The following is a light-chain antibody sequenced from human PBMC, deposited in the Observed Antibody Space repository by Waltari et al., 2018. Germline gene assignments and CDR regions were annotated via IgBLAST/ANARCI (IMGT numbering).Light chain of an antibody. CDR1: SSYVGGYDY. V-gene: IGLV2-14*03. Sequence: QSALTQPASVSGSPGQSITISCTGTSSYVGGYDYVSWYQHHPGEAPRLMIYDVTNRPPGVSLRFSGSKSGNTASLTISGLQAQDEADYYCSSYTTTSTLFVFGTGTKVTVL. CDR2: DVT. CDR3: SSYTTTSTLFV. J-gene: IGLJ1*01.